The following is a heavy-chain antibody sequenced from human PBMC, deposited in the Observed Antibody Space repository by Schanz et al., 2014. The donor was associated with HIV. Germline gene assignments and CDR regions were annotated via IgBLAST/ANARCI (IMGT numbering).Heavy chain of an antibody. J-gene: IGHJ3*02. CDR3: AIRTPMISFGAFDI. Sequence: QEQLVESGGGVVQPGRSLRLSCVASGFNFNSYGMHWVRQAPGKGLEWVAVISYDGTKKHYADSVKGRFTISRDNSKNTLYLQMTTLRTEDTAVYYCAIRTPMISFGAFDIWGRGTMVTVSS. V-gene: IGHV3-30*03. CDR2: ISYDGTKK. CDR1: GFNFNSYG. D-gene: IGHD3-16*01.